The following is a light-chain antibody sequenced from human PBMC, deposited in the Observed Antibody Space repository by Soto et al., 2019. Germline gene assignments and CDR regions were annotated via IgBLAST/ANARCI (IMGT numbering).Light chain of an antibody. V-gene: IGLV2-14*01. J-gene: IGLJ3*02. CDR3: SSYTTTSTLV. Sequence: QSALTQPASVSGSPGQSITISCTGTSSDVGAYNYVSWYQQHPGKAPKLMIYEGTKRPSGVSNRFSGSKSGNTASLTISGLQAEDEADYYCSSYTTTSTLVFGGGTQVTVL. CDR1: SSDVGAYNY. CDR2: EGT.